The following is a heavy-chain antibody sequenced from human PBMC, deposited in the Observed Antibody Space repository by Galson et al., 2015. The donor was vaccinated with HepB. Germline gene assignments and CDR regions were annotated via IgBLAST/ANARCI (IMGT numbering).Heavy chain of an antibody. V-gene: IGHV3-15*01. CDR2: IKSQTDGGAT. CDR1: GFTFDNAY. D-gene: IGHD3-16*02. Sequence: SLRLSCAASGFTFDNAYMTWVRQAPGKGLEWVGRIKSQTDGGATDLAAPVKGRFTISRDDSKNTLYLRMNSLKTEDTAVYYCSTLAPYRGLDFWGQGTPVTVSS. CDR3: STLAPYRGLDF. J-gene: IGHJ4*02.